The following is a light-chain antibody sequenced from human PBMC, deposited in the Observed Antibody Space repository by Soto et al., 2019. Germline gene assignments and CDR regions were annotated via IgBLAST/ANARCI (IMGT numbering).Light chain of an antibody. J-gene: IGKJ4*01. Sequence: EIVLTQSPATLSLSPGERATLSCRASQSVSSNLAWYQQKPGQAPRLLIYDASNRVTGIPARFSGSGSGTDVTLTISSLEPEDFAVYYCQQRTNWPLTFGGGTKVEIK. CDR1: QSVSSN. V-gene: IGKV3-11*01. CDR3: QQRTNWPLT. CDR2: DAS.